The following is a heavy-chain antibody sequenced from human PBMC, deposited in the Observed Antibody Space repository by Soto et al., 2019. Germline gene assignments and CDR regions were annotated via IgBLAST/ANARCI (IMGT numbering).Heavy chain of an antibody. CDR3: AKVLFAVGAKAGTDV. Sequence: GGSLRLSCVASGFTFSSYAMSWVRQAPGKGLEWVSAISGSGGSTYYADSVKGRFTISRDNSKNTLYLQMNSLRAEDTAVYYCAKVLFAVGAKAGTDVWGQGTTVTVSS. D-gene: IGHD1-26*01. CDR2: ISGSGGST. CDR1: GFTFSSYA. V-gene: IGHV3-23*01. J-gene: IGHJ6*02.